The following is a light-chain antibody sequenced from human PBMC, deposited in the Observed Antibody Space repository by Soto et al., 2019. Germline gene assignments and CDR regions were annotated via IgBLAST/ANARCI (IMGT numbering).Light chain of an antibody. J-gene: IGKJ1*01. CDR3: QQYNGYGR. CDR2: KAS. Sequence: DIQMTQSPSTLSASVGDRVTITCRASQNINSWLAWYRQKPGKAPKLLIHKASSLQSGVPSRFSGSGSGTEFTLTISSLDADDIATYYCQQYNGYGRFGQGTKVEIK. V-gene: IGKV1-5*03. CDR1: QNINSW.